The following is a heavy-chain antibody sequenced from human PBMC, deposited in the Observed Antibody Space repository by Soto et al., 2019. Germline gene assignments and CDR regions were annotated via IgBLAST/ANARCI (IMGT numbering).Heavy chain of an antibody. D-gene: IGHD3-16*01. CDR2: IYYSWDT. Sequence: PSETLSLTCTVSGGSIISGDYYWSWIRQPPGKGLEWIGYIYYSWDTSYNPSLKSRVTISIDTSKNQFSLKLSSVTAADTAFYYCAREGAILGGVNSDYYSTMDVWGQGITVTVS. V-gene: IGHV4-30-4*08. CDR3: AREGAILGGVNSDYYSTMDV. J-gene: IGHJ6*02. CDR1: GGSIISGDYY.